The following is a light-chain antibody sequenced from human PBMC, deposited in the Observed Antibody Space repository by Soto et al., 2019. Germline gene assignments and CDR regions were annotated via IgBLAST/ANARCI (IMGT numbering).Light chain of an antibody. CDR2: DAS. Sequence: DSQMTQAPSSLSASVGDRLTITCPASQDIKKYLNWYKQKSGKXPKXXIYDASNLETEVPSRFRGSGSGTYFTFTISSLQPEDIATYYCQQYEKLPLTFGGGTKVDIK. J-gene: IGKJ4*01. V-gene: IGKV1-33*01. CDR3: QQYEKLPLT. CDR1: QDIKKY.